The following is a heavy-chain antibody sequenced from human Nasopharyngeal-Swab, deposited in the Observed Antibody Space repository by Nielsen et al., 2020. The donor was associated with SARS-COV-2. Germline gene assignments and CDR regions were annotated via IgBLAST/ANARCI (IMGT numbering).Heavy chain of an antibody. CDR2: IIPIFGTA. CDR1: GGTFSSYA. J-gene: IGHJ3*02. CDR3: ARDKVTAITIFGVVNSAFDI. V-gene: IGHV1-69*01. Sequence: VKVSCKASGGTFSSYAISWVRQAPGQGLEWMGGIIPIFGTANYAQKFQGRVTIAADESTSTAYMELSSLRSEDTAVYYCARDKVTAITIFGVVNSAFDIWGQGTMVTVSS. D-gene: IGHD3-3*01.